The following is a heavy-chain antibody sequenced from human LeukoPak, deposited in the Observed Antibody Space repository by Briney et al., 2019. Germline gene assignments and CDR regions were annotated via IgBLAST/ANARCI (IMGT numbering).Heavy chain of an antibody. D-gene: IGHD3-9*01. J-gene: IGHJ3*02. CDR2: IIPIFGTA. V-gene: IGHV1-69*06. CDR1: GGTFSSYA. Sequence: ASVKVSCKASGGTFSSYAISWVRQAPGQGLEWMGGIIPIFGTANYAQKFQGRVTITADKSTSTAYMELSSLRSEDTAVHYCARGDYDILTGYSKNAFDIWGQGTMVTVSS. CDR3: ARGDYDILTGYSKNAFDI.